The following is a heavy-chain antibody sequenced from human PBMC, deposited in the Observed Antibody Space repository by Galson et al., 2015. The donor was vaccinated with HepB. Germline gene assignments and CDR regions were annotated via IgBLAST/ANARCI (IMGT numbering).Heavy chain of an antibody. CDR1: GFTFSSYA. CDR2: ISSSSSYI. J-gene: IGHJ5*02. Sequence: SLRLSCAASGFTFSSYAMSWVRQAPGKGLEWVSSISSSSSYIYYADSVKGRFTISRDNAKNSLYLQMNSLRAEDTAVYYCARDSRTNGARFGPWDQGTLVTVSS. D-gene: IGHD7-27*01. CDR3: ARDSRTNGARFGP. V-gene: IGHV3-21*01.